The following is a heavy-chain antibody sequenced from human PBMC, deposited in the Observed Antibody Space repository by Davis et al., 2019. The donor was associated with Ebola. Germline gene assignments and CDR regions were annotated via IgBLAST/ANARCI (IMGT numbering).Heavy chain of an antibody. V-gene: IGHV1-2*02. CDR1: GYTFIYYY. CDR2: INPKSGAT. Sequence: ASATVSCTAFGYTFIYYYINRVRQTPGQGLEWMGRINPKSGATTYAQRFQGRVTITRDTSSGTAYMDLGSLKSDDTAVSYCARGPAANAPLDYWGQGTLVTVSS. CDR3: ARGPAANAPLDY. J-gene: IGHJ4*02. D-gene: IGHD2-2*01.